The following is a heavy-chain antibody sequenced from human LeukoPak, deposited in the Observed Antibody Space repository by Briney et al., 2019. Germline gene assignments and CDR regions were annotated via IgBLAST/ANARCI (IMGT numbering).Heavy chain of an antibody. CDR2: ISWNSGSI. CDR3: AKSRGSGSWGYFDL. CDR1: GFTFDDYA. J-gene: IGHJ2*01. V-gene: IGHV3-9*03. Sequence: GGSLRLSCAASGFTFDDYAMHWVRQAPGEGLEWVSGISWNSGSIGYADSVKGRFTISRDNAKNSLYLQMNSLRAEDMALYYCAKSRGSGSWGYFDLWGRGTLVTVSS. D-gene: IGHD3-10*01.